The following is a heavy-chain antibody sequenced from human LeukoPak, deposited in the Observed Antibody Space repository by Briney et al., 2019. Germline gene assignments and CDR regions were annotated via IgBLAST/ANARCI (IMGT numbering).Heavy chain of an antibody. CDR3: ARGLSGFASSLGY. J-gene: IGHJ4*02. CDR1: GFTFSSYW. CDR2: IHSDGSST. D-gene: IGHD2-2*01. Sequence: GGSLRLSCAASGFTFSSYWMHWVRQAPGKGLVWVSRIHSDGSSTNYADSVRGRFSISRDNAKNTLYLQMNSLRAEDTAVYYCARGLSGFASSLGYWGQGALVTVSA. V-gene: IGHV3-74*01.